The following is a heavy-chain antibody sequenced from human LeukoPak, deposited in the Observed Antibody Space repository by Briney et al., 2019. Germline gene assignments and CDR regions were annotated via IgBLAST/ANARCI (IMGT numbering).Heavy chain of an antibody. V-gene: IGHV3-7*01. Sequence: GGSLRLSCAASGFTFSSFWMTWVRQVPGKGLEWVANIKEDGSERYYVDSVKARFTISRDNAANSVYLQMDSLTAEDTAVYYCVRGYTYGLHWGQGTLVTASP. J-gene: IGHJ4*02. CDR2: IKEDGSER. CDR3: VRGYTYGLH. CDR1: GFTFSSFW. D-gene: IGHD5-18*01.